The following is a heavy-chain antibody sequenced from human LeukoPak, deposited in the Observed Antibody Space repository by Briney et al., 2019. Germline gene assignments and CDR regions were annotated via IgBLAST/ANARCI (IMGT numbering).Heavy chain of an antibody. CDR1: GGSISSSSYY. CDR3: ARGIADLLDY. Sequence: SETLSLTCTVSGGSISSSSYYWGWIRQPPGKGLEWIGSIYYSGSTYYNPSLKSRVTISVDTSKNQFSLKLSSVTAADTAVYYCARGIADLLDYWGQGTLVTVSS. J-gene: IGHJ4*02. V-gene: IGHV4-39*07. CDR2: IYYSGST. D-gene: IGHD6-13*01.